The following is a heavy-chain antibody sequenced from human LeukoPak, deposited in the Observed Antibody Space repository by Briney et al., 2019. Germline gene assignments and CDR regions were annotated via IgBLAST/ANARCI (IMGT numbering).Heavy chain of an antibody. D-gene: IGHD6-19*01. Sequence: GGSLRLSCAASGFTFSSYSMNWVRQAPGKGLEWVSYISSSSSTIYYADSVKGRFTISRDNAKNSLSLQVDSLRAEDTAVYYCVRDFYGSGPDLDYWGQGTLVTVSS. J-gene: IGHJ4*02. CDR3: VRDFYGSGPDLDY. CDR1: GFTFSSYS. CDR2: ISSSSSTI. V-gene: IGHV3-48*04.